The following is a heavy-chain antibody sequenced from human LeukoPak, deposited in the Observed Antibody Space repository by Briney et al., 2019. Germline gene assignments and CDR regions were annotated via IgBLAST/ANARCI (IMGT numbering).Heavy chain of an antibody. D-gene: IGHD2-2*01. J-gene: IGHJ6*02. CDR2: ISSSSTYI. V-gene: IGHV3-21*01. CDR1: GFTSTTYS. CDR3: ARSVVVPAAMFYYYYGMDV. Sequence: AGGSLRLSCSASGFTSTTYSMNWVRQAPGKGLEWVSSISSSSTYIYYADSVRGRFTISRDNAKNSLYLQMNSLRAEDTAAYYCARSVVVPAAMFYYYYGMDVWGQGTTVTVSS.